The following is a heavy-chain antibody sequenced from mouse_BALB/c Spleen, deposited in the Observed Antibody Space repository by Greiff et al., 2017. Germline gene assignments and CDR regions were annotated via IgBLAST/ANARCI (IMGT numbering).Heavy chain of an antibody. CDR2: INPSTGYT. J-gene: IGHJ4*01. V-gene: IGHV1-7*01. CDR1: GYTFTSYW. CDR3: AREQDGNFPYAMDY. Sequence: VQGVESGAELAKPGASVKMSCKASGYTFTSYWMHWVKQRPGQGLEWIGYINPSTGYTEYNQKFKDKATLTADKSSSTAYMQLSSLTSEDSAVYYCAREQDGNFPYAMDYWGQGTSVTVSS. D-gene: IGHD2-1*01.